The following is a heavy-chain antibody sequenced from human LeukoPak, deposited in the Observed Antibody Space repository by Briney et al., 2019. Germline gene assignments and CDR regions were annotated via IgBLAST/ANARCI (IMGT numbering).Heavy chain of an antibody. CDR1: GFTFSSYD. D-gene: IGHD6-19*01. Sequence: GGSLRLSCAASGFTFSSYDMHWVRQATGKGLEWVSAIGTAGDTYYPGSVEGRFTISRENAKNSLYLQMNSLRAGDTAVYYCARSHSSGWTYDYWGQGTLVTVSS. CDR2: IGTAGDT. CDR3: ARSHSSGWTYDY. J-gene: IGHJ4*02. V-gene: IGHV3-13*01.